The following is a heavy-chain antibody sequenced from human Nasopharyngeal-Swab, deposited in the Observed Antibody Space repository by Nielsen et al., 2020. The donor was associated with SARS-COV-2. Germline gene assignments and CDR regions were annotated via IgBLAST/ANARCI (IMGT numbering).Heavy chain of an antibody. CDR1: GFTFSSYA. V-gene: IGHV3-23*03. J-gene: IGHJ4*02. D-gene: IGHD3-3*01. CDR2: IYSGGSST. CDR3: AKDREYYDFWSGYSPLPIFDY. Sequence: GRSLRLSCAASGFTFSSYAMSWVRQAPGKGLEWVSVIYSGGSSTYYADSVKGRFTISRDNSKNTLYLQMNSLRAEDTAVYYCAKDREYYDFWSGYSPLPIFDYWGQGTLVTVSS.